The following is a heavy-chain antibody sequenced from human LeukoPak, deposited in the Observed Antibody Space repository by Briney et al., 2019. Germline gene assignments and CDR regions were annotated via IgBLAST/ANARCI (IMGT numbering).Heavy chain of an antibody. D-gene: IGHD6-6*01. J-gene: IGHJ4*02. V-gene: IGHV4-34*01. Sequence: SETLSLTCAVYGGSFSGYYWSWIRQPPGKGLEWIGEINHSGSTNYNPSLKSRVTISVDTSKNQFSLKLSSVTAADTAVYYCARVQGSSATTLFDYWGQGTLVTVSS. CDR1: GGSFSGYY. CDR2: INHSGST. CDR3: ARVQGSSATTLFDY.